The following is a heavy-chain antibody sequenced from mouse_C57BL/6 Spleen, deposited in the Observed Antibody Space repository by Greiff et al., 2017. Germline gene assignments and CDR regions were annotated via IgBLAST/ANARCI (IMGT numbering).Heavy chain of an antibody. CDR3: ARYWDVGYFDV. V-gene: IGHV1-52*01. Sequence: VKLQQPGAELVRPGSSVKLSCKASGYTFTSYWMHWVKQRPIQGLEWIGNIDPSDSETHYNQKFKDKATLTVDKSSSTAYMQLSSLTSEDSAVYYCARYWDVGYFDVWGTGTTVTVSS. CDR2: IDPSDSET. CDR1: GYTFTSYW. D-gene: IGHD4-1*01. J-gene: IGHJ1*03.